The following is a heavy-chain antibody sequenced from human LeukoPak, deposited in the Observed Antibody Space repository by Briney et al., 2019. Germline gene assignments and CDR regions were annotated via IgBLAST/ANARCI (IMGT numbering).Heavy chain of an antibody. J-gene: IGHJ6*03. Sequence: SETLSLTCTVSGGSISSSSYYWGWIRQPPGKGLEWIGSIYYSGSTYDNPALKSRVTICVYTAKNQFSLKLSSVTAADTAVYYCARVDSYGPFYYYYYMAVWGKGPTVTISS. CDR1: GGSISSSSYY. CDR2: IYYSGST. CDR3: ARVDSYGPFYYYYYMAV. D-gene: IGHD5-18*01. V-gene: IGHV4-39*01.